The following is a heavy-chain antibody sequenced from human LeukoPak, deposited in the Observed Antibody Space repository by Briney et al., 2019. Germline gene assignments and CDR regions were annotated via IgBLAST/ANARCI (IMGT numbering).Heavy chain of an antibody. Sequence: SETLSLTCTVSGGSISSYYWSWIRQPPGKGLEWIGYIYYSGSTNYNPSLKSRVTISVDTSKNQFSLKLSSVTAADTAVYYCARAEGGYSYGHYYYYGMDVCGKGTTVTVSS. D-gene: IGHD5-18*01. CDR3: ARAEGGYSYGHYYYYGMDV. V-gene: IGHV4-59*01. CDR2: IYYSGST. J-gene: IGHJ6*04. CDR1: GGSISSYY.